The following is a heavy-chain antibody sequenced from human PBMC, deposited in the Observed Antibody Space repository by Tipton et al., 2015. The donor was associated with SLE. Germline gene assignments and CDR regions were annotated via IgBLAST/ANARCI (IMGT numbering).Heavy chain of an antibody. Sequence: TLSLTCAVYGGSFSGYYWSWIRQPPGKGLEWIGEINHSGSTNYNPSLKSRVTVPVDTSKNQFSLKLSSVTAADTAVYYCARGYTLSWGQGTLVTVPS. CDR3: ARGYTLS. CDR1: GGSFSGYY. CDR2: INHSGST. V-gene: IGHV4-34*01. J-gene: IGHJ5*02. D-gene: IGHD3-16*01.